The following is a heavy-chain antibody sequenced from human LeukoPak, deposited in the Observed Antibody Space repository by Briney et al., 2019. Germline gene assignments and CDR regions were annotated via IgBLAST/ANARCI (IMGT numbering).Heavy chain of an antibody. CDR3: ARVDRGNYPSCAFDL. J-gene: IGHJ3*01. D-gene: IGHD1-7*01. V-gene: IGHV3-48*01. CDR2: ISTISGTI. CDR1: GFTLSSYN. Sequence: GALRLSCAASGFTLSSYNMNWVRQAPGKGLEWISYISTISGTIHYADSVKGRATISRDNANNSLFLQMNSLRAEDTAIYYCARVDRGNYPSCAFDLWGQGTLVTVSS.